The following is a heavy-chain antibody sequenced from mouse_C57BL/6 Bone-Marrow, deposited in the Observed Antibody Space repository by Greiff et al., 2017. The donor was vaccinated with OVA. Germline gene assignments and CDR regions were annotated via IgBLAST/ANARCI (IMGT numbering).Heavy chain of an antibody. CDR1: GYTFTSYW. D-gene: IGHD2-4*01. Sequence: QVHVKQPGAELVKPGASVKLSCKASGYTFTSYWMHWVKQRPGRGLEWIGRIDPNSGGTKYNEKFKSKATLTVDKPSSTAYMQLSSLTSEDSAVYYCARRRGLRPFFAYWGQGTLVTVSA. CDR3: ARRRGLRPFFAY. CDR2: IDPNSGGT. V-gene: IGHV1-72*01. J-gene: IGHJ3*01.